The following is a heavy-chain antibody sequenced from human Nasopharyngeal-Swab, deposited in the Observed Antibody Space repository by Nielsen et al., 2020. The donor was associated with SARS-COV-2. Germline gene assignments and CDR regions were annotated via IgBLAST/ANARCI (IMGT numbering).Heavy chain of an antibody. V-gene: IGHV3-23*01. D-gene: IGHD6-19*01. CDR3: AKDRSSGWAYFDY. Sequence: SWVRQAPGKGLEWVSAISGSGGSTYYADSVKGRFTISRDNSKNTLYLQMNRLRAEDTAVYYCAKDRSSGWAYFDYWGQGTLVTVSS. J-gene: IGHJ4*02. CDR2: ISGSGGST.